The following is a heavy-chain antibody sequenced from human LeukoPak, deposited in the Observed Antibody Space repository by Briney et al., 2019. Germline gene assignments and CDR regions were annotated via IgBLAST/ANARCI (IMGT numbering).Heavy chain of an antibody. CDR2: ISYDGSNK. CDR3: AKGPGYSYGYGDY. V-gene: IGHV3-30*18. J-gene: IGHJ4*02. D-gene: IGHD5-18*01. CDR1: GFTFSSYG. Sequence: PGGSLRLSCAASGFTFSSYGMHWVRQAPGKGLEWMAVISYDGSNKYYADSVKGRFTISRDNSKNTLYLQMNSLRAEDTAVYYCAKGPGYSYGYGDYWGQGTLVTVSS.